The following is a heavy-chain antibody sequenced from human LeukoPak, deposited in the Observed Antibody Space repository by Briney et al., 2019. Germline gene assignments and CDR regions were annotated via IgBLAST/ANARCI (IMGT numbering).Heavy chain of an antibody. D-gene: IGHD2-2*01. V-gene: IGHV3-74*01. CDR2: ISTDGKST. Sequence: PGGSLRLSCVASGFTFSNYWMLWVRQAPGKGLMWVSLISTDGKSTRYAESAKGRFTISRDNAKNALYLQMDILRVEDTALYFCVRDYQFIREVWGQGTTVTVSS. CDR1: GFTFSNYW. CDR3: VRDYQFIREV. J-gene: IGHJ6*02.